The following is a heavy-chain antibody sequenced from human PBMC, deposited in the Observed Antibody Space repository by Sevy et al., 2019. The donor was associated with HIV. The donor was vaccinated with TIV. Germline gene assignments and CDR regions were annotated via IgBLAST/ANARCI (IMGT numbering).Heavy chain of an antibody. D-gene: IGHD3-9*01. CDR1: GYTLTEFS. J-gene: IGHJ4*02. V-gene: IGHV1-24*01. CDR3: ATDTTGYHSTLDY. Sequence: ASVKVSCKVSGYTLTEFSIHWVRQAPGKGLEWMGGFDPGDGDAETLYAQKFRDRLTMTADTSTDTVYMELSSLRSEDTAVYYCATDTTGYHSTLDYWGQGTMVTVSS. CDR2: FDPGDGDAET.